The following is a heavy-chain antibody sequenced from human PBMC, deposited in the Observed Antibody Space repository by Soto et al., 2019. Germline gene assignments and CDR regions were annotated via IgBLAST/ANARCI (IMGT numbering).Heavy chain of an antibody. V-gene: IGHV3-30-3*01. CDR3: ARDRYDFWSGYYRDYYYGMDV. Sequence: ESGGGVVQPGRSLRLSCAASGFTFSSYAMHWVRQAPGKGLEWVAVISYDGSNKYYADSVKGRFTISRDNSKNTLYLQMNSLRAEDTAVYYCARDRYDFWSGYYRDYYYGMDVWGQGTTVTVSS. CDR1: GFTFSSYA. J-gene: IGHJ6*02. D-gene: IGHD3-3*01. CDR2: ISYDGSNK.